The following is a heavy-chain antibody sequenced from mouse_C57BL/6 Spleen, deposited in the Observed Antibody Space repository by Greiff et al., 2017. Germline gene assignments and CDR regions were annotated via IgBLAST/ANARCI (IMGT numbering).Heavy chain of an antibody. D-gene: IGHD2-1*01. V-gene: IGHV1-80*01. CDR3: ARCGKYVGYYFDY. Sequence: QVQLQQSGAELVKPGASVKISCKASGYAFSSYWMNWVKQRPGQGLEWIGQIYPGDGATNYNGKFKGKATLTADKSSSTAYMQLSSLTSEDSAVYFGARCGKYVGYYFDYWGQGTTLTVSS. CDR2: IYPGDGAT. CDR1: GYAFSSYW. J-gene: IGHJ2*01.